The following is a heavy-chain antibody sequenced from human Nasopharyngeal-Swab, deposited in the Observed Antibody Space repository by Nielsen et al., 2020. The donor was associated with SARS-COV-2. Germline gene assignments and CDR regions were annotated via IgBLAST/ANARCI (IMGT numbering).Heavy chain of an antibody. V-gene: IGHV3-21*01. CDR2: ISSSSSYI. Sequence: GESLKTPCAASGFTLSSYSMNWVRQAPGKGLEWVSSISSSSSYIYYADSVKGRFTISRDNAKNSLYLQMNSLRAEDTAVYYCAREITMVRGVMLDYWGQGTLVTVSS. D-gene: IGHD3-10*01. CDR1: GFTLSSYS. J-gene: IGHJ4*02. CDR3: AREITMVRGVMLDY.